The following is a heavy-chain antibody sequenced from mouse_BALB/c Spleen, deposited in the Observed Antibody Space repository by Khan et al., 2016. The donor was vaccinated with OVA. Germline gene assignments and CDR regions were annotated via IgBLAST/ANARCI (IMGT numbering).Heavy chain of an antibody. CDR3: ARQPYYHYNIMDY. CDR1: GFSLTSYG. V-gene: IGHV2-6-1*01. Sequence: QVQLKESGPGLVAPSQSLSITCTISGFSLTSYGVHWVRQPPGKGLEWLVVIWSDGSTTYNSALKSRLTISKDNSKNQVFLKMNSLQTDDTAVYVCARQPYYHYNIMDYWGQGTSVTVSS. J-gene: IGHJ4*01. CDR2: IWSDGST. D-gene: IGHD2-10*01.